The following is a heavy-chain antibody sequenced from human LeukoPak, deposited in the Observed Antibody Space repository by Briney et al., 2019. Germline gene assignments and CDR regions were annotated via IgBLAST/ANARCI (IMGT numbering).Heavy chain of an antibody. CDR1: GFTFSSYW. CDR2: ITSDGTTT. V-gene: IGHV3-74*03. D-gene: IGHD2-2*01. J-gene: IGHJ4*02. Sequence: GGSLRLSCAASGFTFSSYWMHWVRQAPGKGLVWVSRITSDGTTTSYAESVEGRFTISRDNAKNTLYLQMNSLRAEDTAVYYCARDWYHVIDQWGQGTLVTVSS. CDR3: ARDWYHVIDQ.